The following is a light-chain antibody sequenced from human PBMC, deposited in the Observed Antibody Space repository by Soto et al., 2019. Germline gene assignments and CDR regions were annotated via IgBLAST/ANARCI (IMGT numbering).Light chain of an antibody. J-gene: IGLJ1*01. CDR3: SSYAGSLYV. CDR1: SSDVGGYNY. V-gene: IGLV2-8*01. CDR2: EAS. Sequence: QSALTQPPSASGSPGQSVTISCTGTSSDVGGYNYVSWYQQHPGKAPKLMIYEASKRPSWFPDRFSGSKSGNTASLTVSGLQAEDEADYYCSSYAGSLYVFGTGTKLTVL.